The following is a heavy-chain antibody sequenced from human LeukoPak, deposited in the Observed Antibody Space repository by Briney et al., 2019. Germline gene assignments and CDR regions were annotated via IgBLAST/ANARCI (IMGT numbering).Heavy chain of an antibody. CDR3: ARSAVGTSCCTAVDY. J-gene: IGHJ4*02. Sequence: GGSLRLSCAASGFTFSTYAMTWVRQAPGKGLEWVSGISTSGERTYYADSVKGRFTISREHSKNTLYLQMNSLRAEDTAEYYCARSAVGTSCCTAVDYWGQGTLVTVSS. CDR2: ISTSGERT. D-gene: IGHD1-26*01. V-gene: IGHV3-23*01. CDR1: GFTFSTYA.